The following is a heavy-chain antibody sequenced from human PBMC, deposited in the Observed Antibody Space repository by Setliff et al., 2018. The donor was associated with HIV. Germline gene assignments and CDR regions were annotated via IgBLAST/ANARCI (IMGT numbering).Heavy chain of an antibody. CDR1: GGSIHGFY. CDR2: IYTSGST. CDR3: ARGGRGYMYG. J-gene: IGHJ4*02. V-gene: IGHV4-4*08. D-gene: IGHD5-18*01. Sequence: SETLSLTCTVSGGSIHGFYWTWVRQPAGKGLEWIGHIYTSGSTNYNPSLKSRVTISVDTSKDQFSLKLSSATAADTAVYYCARGGRGYMYGWGRGTLVTVS.